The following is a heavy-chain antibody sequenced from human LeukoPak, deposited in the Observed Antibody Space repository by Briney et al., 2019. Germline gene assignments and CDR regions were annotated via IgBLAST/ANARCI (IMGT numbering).Heavy chain of an antibody. J-gene: IGHJ4*02. CDR1: GGSISSYY. CDR2: IYTSGST. V-gene: IGHV4-4*09. CDR3: ARQGLAYYFDY. D-gene: IGHD3-16*01. Sequence: PSETLSLTCTVSGGSISSYYWSWIWQPPGKGLEWIGYIYTSGSTNYNPSLKSRVTISVDTSKNQFSLKLSSVTAADTAVYYCARQGLAYYFDYWGQGTLVTVSS.